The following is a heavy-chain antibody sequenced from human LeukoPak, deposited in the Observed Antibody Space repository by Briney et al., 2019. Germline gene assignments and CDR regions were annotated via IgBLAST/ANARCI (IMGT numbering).Heavy chain of an antibody. Sequence: GGSLRLSCAASGFTFSSYAMSWVRQAPGKGLEWVSAISGSGGITYYADSVKGRFTISRNNSKNTLYLQMNSLRAEDTAVYYCAKCFPRYSSSWYLDYYYYGMDVWGQGTTVTVSS. V-gene: IGHV3-23*01. CDR3: AKCFPRYSSSWYLDYYYYGMDV. J-gene: IGHJ6*02. D-gene: IGHD6-13*01. CDR2: ISGSGGIT. CDR1: GFTFSSYA.